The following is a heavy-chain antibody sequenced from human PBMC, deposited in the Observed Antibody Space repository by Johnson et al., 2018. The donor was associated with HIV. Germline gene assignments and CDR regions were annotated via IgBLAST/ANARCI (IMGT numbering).Heavy chain of an antibody. Sequence: VQLVESGGGVVQPGRSLRLSCAASGFTFSSYWMSWVRQAPGKGMEWVANIKQDGSEQYYVDSVKGRFTISRDNSKNTLYLQMNSLRAEDTAVYYCARGKAWIQRWDDAFDIWGQGTMVTVSS. J-gene: IGHJ3*02. D-gene: IGHD5-18*01. CDR2: IKQDGSEQ. CDR3: ARGKAWIQRWDDAFDI. V-gene: IGHV3-7*01. CDR1: GFTFSSYW.